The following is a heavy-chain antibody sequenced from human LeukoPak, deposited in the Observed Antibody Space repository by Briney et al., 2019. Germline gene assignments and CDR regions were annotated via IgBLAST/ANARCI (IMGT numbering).Heavy chain of an antibody. V-gene: IGHV3-53*01. J-gene: IGHJ4*02. D-gene: IGHD2-15*01. CDR2: IYSGGKT. Sequence: VGSLRLSCTVSGFTVSSNSWSWVRQAPGKGLEWVSFIYSGGKTHSSDSVKGRFTISRDNSKNTLYLQMSSLRAEDTAIYYCARRAGEYSHPYDYWGQGTLVTVSS. CDR3: ARRAGEYSHPYDY. CDR1: GFTVSSNS.